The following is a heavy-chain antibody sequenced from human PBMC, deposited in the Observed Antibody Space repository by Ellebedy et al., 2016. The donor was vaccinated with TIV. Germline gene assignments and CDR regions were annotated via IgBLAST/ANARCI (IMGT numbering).Heavy chain of an antibody. V-gene: IGHV3-23*01. CDR1: GFTFSSYA. D-gene: IGHD1-26*01. Sequence: GESLKISXAASGFTFSSYAMTWIRQAPGKGLEWVSTITDVGGAAYYGDSVKGRFTISRDNSKNTLYLQMNSLRAEDTATYYCAKDEGFFVGASDYWGQGTLVTVPS. CDR3: AKDEGFFVGASDY. J-gene: IGHJ4*02. CDR2: ITDVGGAA.